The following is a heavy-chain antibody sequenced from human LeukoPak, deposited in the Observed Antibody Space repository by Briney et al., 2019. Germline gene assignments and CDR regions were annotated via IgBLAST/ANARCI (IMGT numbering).Heavy chain of an antibody. CDR2: INHSGST. CDR1: GGSFSGYY. J-gene: IGHJ4*02. D-gene: IGHD2-21*02. CDR3: ARAPWCGGDCPYYFDY. V-gene: IGHV4-34*01. Sequence: SETLSLTCAVYGGSFSGYYWSWIRQPPGKGLEWIGEINHSGSTNYNPSLKGRVTISVDKSKNQFSLKLSSVTAADTAVYYCARAPWCGGDCPYYFDYWGQGTLVTVSS.